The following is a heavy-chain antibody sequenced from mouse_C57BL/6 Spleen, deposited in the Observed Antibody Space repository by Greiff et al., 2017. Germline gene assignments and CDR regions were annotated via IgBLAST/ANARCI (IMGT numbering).Heavy chain of an antibody. Sequence: VQLQQSGAELVRPGASVTLSCKASGYTFTDYEMHWVKQTPVHGLEWVGAIDPETGGTVYNQKVKGKAILTADKSSSTAYMELRSLTSEDSAVYYCTTAYDGYPFAYWGQGTLVTVSA. J-gene: IGHJ3*01. CDR2: IDPETGGT. CDR1: GYTFTDYE. D-gene: IGHD2-3*01. V-gene: IGHV1-15*01. CDR3: TTAYDGYPFAY.